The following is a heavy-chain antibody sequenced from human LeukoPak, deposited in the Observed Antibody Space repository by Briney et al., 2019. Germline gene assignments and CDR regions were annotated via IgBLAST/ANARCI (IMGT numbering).Heavy chain of an antibody. CDR3: AREHSSGWTSWFDP. Sequence: GGSLRLSCAASGFTFSSYWMSWVRQAPGKGLEWVANIKQDGSEKYYVDSVKGRFTISRDNAKNSLYLQMNSLRAEDTAVYYCAREHSSGWTSWFDPWGQGTLVTVSS. V-gene: IGHV3-7*01. D-gene: IGHD6-19*01. CDR1: GFTFSSYW. J-gene: IGHJ5*02. CDR2: IKQDGSEK.